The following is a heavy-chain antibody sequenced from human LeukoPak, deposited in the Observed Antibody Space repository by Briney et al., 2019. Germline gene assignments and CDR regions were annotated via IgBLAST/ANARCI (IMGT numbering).Heavy chain of an antibody. Sequence: GGSLRLFCAASGFTFSNCAMSWVRRAPGKGLEWVSGVSGSGDSTYYADSVKGRFTISRDNSNNTLFLLMNSLRAEDTAVYYCAKYMSSGSWGQGTLVTVSS. CDR3: AKYMSSGS. CDR2: VSGSGDST. J-gene: IGHJ5*02. V-gene: IGHV3-23*01. D-gene: IGHD6-19*01. CDR1: GFTFSNCA.